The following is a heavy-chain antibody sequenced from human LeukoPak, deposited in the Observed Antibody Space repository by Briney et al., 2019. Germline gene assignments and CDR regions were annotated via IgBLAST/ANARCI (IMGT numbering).Heavy chain of an antibody. Sequence: GSLRLSCAASGFTFSSYAMSWVRQAPGKGLEWVSAISGSGGSTYYADSVKGRFTISRDNSKNTLYLQMNSLRAEDTAVYCCAKDGDSSGWYKDFDYWGQGTLVTVSS. CDR2: ISGSGGST. CDR3: AKDGDSSGWYKDFDY. V-gene: IGHV3-23*01. J-gene: IGHJ4*02. D-gene: IGHD6-19*01. CDR1: GFTFSSYA.